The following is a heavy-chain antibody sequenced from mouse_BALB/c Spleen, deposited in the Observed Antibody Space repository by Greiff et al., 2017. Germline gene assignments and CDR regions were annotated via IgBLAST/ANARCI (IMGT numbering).Heavy chain of an antibody. CDR1: GYTFTDYA. CDR3: ARKGNYDYVFFAY. V-gene: IGHV1S137*01. CDR2: ISTYYGDA. Sequence: VQLQQSGAELVRPGVSVKISCKGSGYTFTDYAMHWVKQSHAKSLEWIGVISTYYGDASYNQKFKGKATMTVDKSSSTAYMEFARLTSEDSAIYYCARKGNYDYVFFAYWGQGTLVTVSA. D-gene: IGHD2-4*01. J-gene: IGHJ3*01.